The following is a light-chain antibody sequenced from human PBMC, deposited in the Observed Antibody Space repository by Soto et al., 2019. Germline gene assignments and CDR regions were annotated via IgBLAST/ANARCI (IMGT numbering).Light chain of an antibody. J-gene: IGLJ1*01. Sequence: QAVVTQPASVSGSPGQSITISCTGTSSDVGGYNYVSWYQQHPGKAPKLMIYDVSNRPSGVSNRFSGSKSGNTASLTIFGLQAEDEADYYCSSYTSSSTLVFGTGTKLTVL. CDR1: SSDVGGYNY. CDR2: DVS. V-gene: IGLV2-14*01. CDR3: SSYTSSSTLV.